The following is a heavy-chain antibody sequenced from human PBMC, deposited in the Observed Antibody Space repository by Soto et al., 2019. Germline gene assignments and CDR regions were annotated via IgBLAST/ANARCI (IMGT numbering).Heavy chain of an antibody. J-gene: IGHJ6*02. D-gene: IGHD2-15*01. V-gene: IGHV3-30-3*01. Sequence: GGSLRLSCAAAGFTFSGYAMQWVRQAPGKGLEWVALISYDGSNKYYADSVKGRFTISRDNSKSTLYLQMNSLRPEDRAVYHCARFTHCSDGSCNSGHYYGLDVWGQGTTVTVSS. CDR2: ISYDGSNK. CDR1: GFTFSGYA. CDR3: ARFTHCSDGSCNSGHYYGLDV.